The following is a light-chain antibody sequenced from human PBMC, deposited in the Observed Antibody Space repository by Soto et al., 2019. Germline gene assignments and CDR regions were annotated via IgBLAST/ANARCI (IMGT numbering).Light chain of an antibody. V-gene: IGKV3-15*01. Sequence: EIVMTQSPAPLFVSPGERATLSCRANQSVSSNLAWYQQKPGQAPRLLISGASTRATGIPDRFSGSGSGTEFTLTISSLQSEDFAVYYCQQFNYWPPITFGQGTRLEIK. CDR3: QQFNYWPPIT. CDR2: GAS. CDR1: QSVSSN. J-gene: IGKJ5*01.